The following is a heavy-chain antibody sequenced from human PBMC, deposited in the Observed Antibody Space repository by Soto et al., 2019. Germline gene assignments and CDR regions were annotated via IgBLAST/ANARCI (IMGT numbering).Heavy chain of an antibody. CDR3: AKGRGSGWAWYFDN. Sequence: EVRLLEAGGGLKQPGWSLRLSCAASGFTFKESAMNWVRQAPGKGREWVASISDTGESTCYAESVRGRLSISRDNSKNTLYLQMNSLRGEDTAVYYCAKGRGSGWAWYFDNWGQGTLVTVSS. CDR1: GFTFKESA. D-gene: IGHD6-19*01. CDR2: ISDTGEST. J-gene: IGHJ4*02. V-gene: IGHV3-23*01.